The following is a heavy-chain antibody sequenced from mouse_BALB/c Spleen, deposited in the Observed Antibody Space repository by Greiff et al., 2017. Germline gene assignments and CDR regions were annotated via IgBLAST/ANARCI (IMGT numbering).Heavy chain of an antibody. Sequence: VQLQQSGAELVRPGSSVKISCKASGYAFSSYWMNWVKQRPGQGLEWIGQFYPGDGDTNYNGKFKGKATLTADKSSSTAYMQLSSLTSEDSAVYFCARYGGRGYAMDDWGQGTSVTVSA. D-gene: IGHD1-1*02. CDR1: GYAFSSYW. J-gene: IGHJ4*01. V-gene: IGHV1-80*01. CDR3: ARYGGRGYAMDD. CDR2: FYPGDGDT.